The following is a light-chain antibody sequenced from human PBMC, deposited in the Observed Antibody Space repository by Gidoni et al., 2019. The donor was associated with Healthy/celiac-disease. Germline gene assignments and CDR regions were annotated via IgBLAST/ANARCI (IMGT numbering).Light chain of an antibody. Sequence: DIQLTQSPSFLSASVGDRVTITCRASQGISSYLAWYQQKPGKAPKLLIYAASTLQSGVPSRFSGSGSGTEFTLTISSLQPEDFGTYYCQQLKTFGQGTKLEIK. V-gene: IGKV1-9*01. CDR2: AAS. CDR1: QGISSY. CDR3: QQLKT. J-gene: IGKJ2*01.